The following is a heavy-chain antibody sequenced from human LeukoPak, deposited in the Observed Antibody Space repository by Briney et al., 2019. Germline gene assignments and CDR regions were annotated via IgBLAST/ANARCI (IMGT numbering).Heavy chain of an antibody. CDR2: MNPNSGNT. J-gene: IGHJ4*02. D-gene: IGHD1-26*01. V-gene: IGHV1-8*01. CDR1: GYTFTSYD. CDR3: ARGLGPVGATNDAGDY. Sequence: GASVKVSCKASGYTFTSYDINWVRQATGQGLEWMGWMNPNSGNTGYAQKFQGRVTMTRNTSISTAYMELSSLRSEDTAVYYCARGLGPVGATNDAGDYWGQGTLVTVSS.